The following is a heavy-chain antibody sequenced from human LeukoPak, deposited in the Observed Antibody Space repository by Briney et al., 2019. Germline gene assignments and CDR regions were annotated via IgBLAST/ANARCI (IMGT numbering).Heavy chain of an antibody. Sequence: PGGSLRLSCAASGFTFDDYAMHWVRQAPGKGLEWVSGISWNSGSIGYADSVKGRFTISRDNAKNSLYLQMNSLRAEDTALYYCAEGSTAENDAFDIWGQGTMVTVSS. V-gene: IGHV3-9*01. CDR1: GFTFDDYA. CDR2: ISWNSGSI. D-gene: IGHD5/OR15-5a*01. J-gene: IGHJ3*02. CDR3: AEGSTAENDAFDI.